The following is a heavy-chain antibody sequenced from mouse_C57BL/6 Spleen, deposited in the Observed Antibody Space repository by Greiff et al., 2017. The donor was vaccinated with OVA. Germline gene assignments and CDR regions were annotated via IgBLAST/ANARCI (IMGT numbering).Heavy chain of an antibody. CDR2: ISNGGGST. J-gene: IGHJ1*03. Sequence: EVKLMESGGGLVQPGGSLKLSCAASGFTFSDYYMYWVRQTPEKRLEWVAYISNGGGSTYYPDTVKGRFTIPRDNAKNTLYLQMSRLKSEDTAMYYCARGGGNCGYFDVWGTGTTVTVSS. V-gene: IGHV5-12*01. D-gene: IGHD2-1*01. CDR1: GFTFSDYY. CDR3: ARGGGNCGYFDV.